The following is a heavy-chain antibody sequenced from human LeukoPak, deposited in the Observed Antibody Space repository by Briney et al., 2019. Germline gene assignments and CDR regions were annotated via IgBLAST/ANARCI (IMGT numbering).Heavy chain of an antibody. V-gene: IGHV1-18*01. CDR2: ISAYNGNT. J-gene: IGHJ4*02. Sequence: GASVKVSCKASGYTFTSYGISWVRQAPGQGLEWMGWISAYNGNTNYAQKLQGRFTMTADTSTSTAYMELRSLRSDDTAVYYCARFYGSGSYRRVDYWGQGTLVTVSS. CDR1: GYTFTSYG. D-gene: IGHD3-10*01. CDR3: ARFYGSGSYRRVDY.